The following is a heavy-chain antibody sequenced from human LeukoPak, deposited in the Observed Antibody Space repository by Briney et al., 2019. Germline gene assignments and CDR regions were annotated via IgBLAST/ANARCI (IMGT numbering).Heavy chain of an antibody. CDR2: IKKDGSET. D-gene: IGHD7-27*01. CDR3: TRGPLGTGEIDY. V-gene: IGHV3-7*01. Sequence: GGSLRLSCVASGLTFSNSWMTWVRQAPGKGLEWVANIKKDGSETYYVDSVRGRFTVSRDNDKNTLYLQMNSLTVEDTGVYYCTRGPLGTGEIDYWGQGTLVTVSS. J-gene: IGHJ4*02. CDR1: GLTFSNSW.